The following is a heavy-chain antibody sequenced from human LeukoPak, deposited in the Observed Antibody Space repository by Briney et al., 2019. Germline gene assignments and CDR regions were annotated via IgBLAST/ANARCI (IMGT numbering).Heavy chain of an antibody. CDR2: INHSGST. J-gene: IGHJ4*02. CDR1: GGSFSGYY. Sequence: PSETLSLTCAVYGGSFSGYYWSWIRQPPGKGLEWIGEINHSGSTNYNPSLKSRVTISVDTSKNQFSLKLSSVTAADTAVYYCARGSPVLRYFGWLPKAFDYWGQGTLVTVSS. CDR3: ARGSPVLRYFGWLPKAFDY. V-gene: IGHV4-34*01. D-gene: IGHD3-9*01.